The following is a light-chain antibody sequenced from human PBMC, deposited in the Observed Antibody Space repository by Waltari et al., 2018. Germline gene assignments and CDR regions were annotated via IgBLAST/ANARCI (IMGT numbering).Light chain of an antibody. CDR2: PDS. Sequence: SYELTQPPSVSVSPGQTASITCSGDKWGDQYTSWYQQTPGQSPVLVTYPDSKRPSGIPERFSGSNSGNAATLTIRGTQAMDEADYYCQAWDSSTYVFGSGTTVTVL. CDR1: KWGDQY. V-gene: IGLV3-1*01. J-gene: IGLJ1*01. CDR3: QAWDSSTYV.